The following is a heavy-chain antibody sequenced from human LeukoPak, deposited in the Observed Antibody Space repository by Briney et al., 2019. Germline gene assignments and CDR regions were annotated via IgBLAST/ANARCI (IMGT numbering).Heavy chain of an antibody. D-gene: IGHD3-9*01. Sequence: GGSLRLSCAASGFTFSSYSMNWVRQAPGKGLEWVSYISSSSSTIYYADSVKGRFTISRDNAKNSLHLQMSSLRAEDTAVYYCARDPYRDNPGYWGQGTLVTVSS. CDR3: ARDPYRDNPGY. CDR1: GFTFSSYS. J-gene: IGHJ4*02. CDR2: ISSSSSTI. V-gene: IGHV3-48*01.